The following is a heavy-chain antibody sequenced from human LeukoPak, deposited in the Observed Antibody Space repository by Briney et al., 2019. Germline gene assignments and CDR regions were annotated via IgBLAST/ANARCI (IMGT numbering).Heavy chain of an antibody. V-gene: IGHV4-59*01. CDR1: GGSISSYY. J-gene: IGHJ1*01. CDR3: AKGYDFWSGSEYFQD. CDR2: IYYSGST. Sequence: SETLSLTCTVSGGSISSYYWSWIRQPPGKGLEWIGYIYYSGSTNYNPSLKSRVTISVDTSKNQFSLKLSSVTAADTAVYYCAKGYDFWSGSEYFQDWGQGTLVTVSS. D-gene: IGHD3-3*01.